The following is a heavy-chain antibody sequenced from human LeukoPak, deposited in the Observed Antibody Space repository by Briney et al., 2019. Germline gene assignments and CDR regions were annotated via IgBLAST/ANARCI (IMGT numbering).Heavy chain of an antibody. J-gene: IGHJ4*02. CDR2: NYESGGT. Sequence: ETLSLTCSVSGYSISSGKYWGWIRQTAGKGLGWVWINYESGGTYYTPSVKSRVTISGDTSKNQFSLSLTSVIAADTAVYFFARGSGIRGHHIDPAYWGQGIQVTVSS. CDR1: GYSISSGKY. D-gene: IGHD3-10*01. V-gene: IGHV4-38-2*02. CDR3: ARGSGIRGHHIDPAY.